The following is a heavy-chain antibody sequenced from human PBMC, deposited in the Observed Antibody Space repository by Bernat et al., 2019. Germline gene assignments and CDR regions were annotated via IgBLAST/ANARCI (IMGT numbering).Heavy chain of an antibody. J-gene: IGHJ4*02. CDR2: VRQGGSET. CDR3: ARDYPWDCSSTSCPGPLDY. CDR1: GFTFSSYQ. D-gene: IGHD2-2*01. V-gene: IGHV3-7*03. Sequence: EVQLVESGGGLGQPGGSLRLSCAASGFTFSSYQMSWVRRSPGKVLEWVATVRQGGSETSYVDSVRGRFIISRDNARNSVYLQVNNLRVEDTAVYYCARDYPWDCSSTSCPGPLDYWGQGTLVTVTS.